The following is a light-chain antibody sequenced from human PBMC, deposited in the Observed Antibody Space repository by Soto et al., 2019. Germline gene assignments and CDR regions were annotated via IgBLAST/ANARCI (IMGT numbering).Light chain of an antibody. V-gene: IGKV3-20*01. Sequence: EFVLTQSPGTLSLSPGERATLSCRASQRVDDSHLAWYQLRPGQAPRLLIYGAYTRATGIQDRFSGSGSGTDFSLTIRGLKPEDFAVYYCQQYRMSPNTFGQGTRLEIK. CDR3: QQYRMSPNT. CDR1: QRVDDSH. J-gene: IGKJ5*01. CDR2: GAY.